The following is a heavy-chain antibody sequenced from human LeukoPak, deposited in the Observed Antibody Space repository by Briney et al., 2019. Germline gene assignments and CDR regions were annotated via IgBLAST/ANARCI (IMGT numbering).Heavy chain of an antibody. J-gene: IGHJ3*02. Sequence: GASVKVSCKASGYTFTSYDINWVRQATGQGLEWMGWMNPNSGNTGYAQKFQGRVTMTRDTSITTVYMELSRLRSDDTALYYCARRYDAYDMWGQGTMVTVSS. CDR1: GYTFTSYD. D-gene: IGHD3-16*02. V-gene: IGHV1-8*02. CDR3: ARRYDAYDM. CDR2: MNPNSGNT.